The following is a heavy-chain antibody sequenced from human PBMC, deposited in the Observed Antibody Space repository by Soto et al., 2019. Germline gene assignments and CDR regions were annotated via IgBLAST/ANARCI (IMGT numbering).Heavy chain of an antibody. CDR1: GFTFNNYA. D-gene: IGHD4-17*01. Sequence: EVHLLESGGGLVQPGGSVRLACEASGFTFNNYAMSWVRQAPDKGREWVSAISGRGGSTYYADSVKGRFTISRVNSKKTLFLQMNSLRAEDTAVYYCAKDSTVTTSLYSYYFGLDVWGQVTTVTVSS. CDR2: ISGRGGST. V-gene: IGHV3-23*01. J-gene: IGHJ6*02. CDR3: AKDSTVTTSLYSYYFGLDV.